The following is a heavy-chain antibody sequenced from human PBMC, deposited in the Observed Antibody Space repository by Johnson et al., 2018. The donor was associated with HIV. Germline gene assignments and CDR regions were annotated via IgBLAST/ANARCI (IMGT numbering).Heavy chain of an antibody. CDR2: IAYDGSTK. CDR1: GFTLSDYA. CDR3: AKTEDAFDI. J-gene: IGHJ3*02. Sequence: QVQLVESGGGVVQPGGSLRLSCVASGFTLSDYAMHWVRQAPGKGLEWVAVIAYDGSTKYYADSVKGRFTISRDNSKNTLYLQMNSLRAEDTAVYYCAKTEDAFDIWGQGTMVTVSS. V-gene: IGHV3-30*18.